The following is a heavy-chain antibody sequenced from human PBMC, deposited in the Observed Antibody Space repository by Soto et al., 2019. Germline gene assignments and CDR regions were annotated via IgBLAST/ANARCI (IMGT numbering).Heavy chain of an antibody. J-gene: IGHJ3*02. CDR1: GGTFSSYA. CDR3: ARVGALANDAFDI. Sequence: GASVKVSCKASGGTFSSYAISLVRQAPGQGLEWMGGIIPIFGTANYAQKFQGRVTITADESTSTAYMELSSLRSEDTAVYYCARVGALANDAFDIWGQGTMVTVSS. V-gene: IGHV1-69*13. CDR2: IIPIFGTA. D-gene: IGHD1-26*01.